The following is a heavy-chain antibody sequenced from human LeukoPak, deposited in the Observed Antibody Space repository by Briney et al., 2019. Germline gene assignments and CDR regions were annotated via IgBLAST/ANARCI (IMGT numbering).Heavy chain of an antibody. CDR3: ARESIAVAGAPFDY. V-gene: IGHV3-48*03. CDR2: ISSGSTI. CDR1: GFTFSSYE. J-gene: IGHJ4*02. Sequence: PGGSLRLSCAASGFTFSSYEMNWFRQAPGKGLEWVSYISSGSTIYDADSVKGRFTISRDNAKNSLYLQMNSLRAEDTAVYYCARESIAVAGAPFDYWGQGTLVTVSS. D-gene: IGHD6-19*01.